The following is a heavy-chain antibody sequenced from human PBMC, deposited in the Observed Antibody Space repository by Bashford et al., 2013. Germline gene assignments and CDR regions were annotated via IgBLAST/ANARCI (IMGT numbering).Heavy chain of an antibody. CDR2: IYPGDSDT. Sequence: WVRQMPGKGLEWMGIIYPGDSDTRYSPSFQGQVTFSADKSIGTAYMQWNRLEASDTAMYYCLRRAQSPASNWFDPGAREPWSPSPQ. J-gene: IGHJ5*02. V-gene: IGHV5-51*01. D-gene: IGHD2-2*01. CDR3: LRRAQSPASNWFDP.